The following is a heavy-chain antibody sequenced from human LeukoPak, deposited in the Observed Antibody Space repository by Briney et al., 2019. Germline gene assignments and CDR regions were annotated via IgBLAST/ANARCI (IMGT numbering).Heavy chain of an antibody. Sequence: PSETLSLTCRVSGGSISSSRHYWGWIRQPPGKGLEWIGSMYYSGGTYYNPSLKSRVTISTDTSKNQFSLKLNSVTAADTAVYYCARLVRYCTRNSCYPFDYWGQGTLVTVSS. J-gene: IGHJ4*02. V-gene: IGHV4-39*01. D-gene: IGHD2-2*01. CDR1: GGSISSSRHY. CDR2: MYYSGGT. CDR3: ARLVRYCTRNSCYPFDY.